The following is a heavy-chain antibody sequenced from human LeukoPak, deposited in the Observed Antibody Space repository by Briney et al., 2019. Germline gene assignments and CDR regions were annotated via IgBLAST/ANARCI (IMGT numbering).Heavy chain of an antibody. Sequence: PGGSLRLSCAASGFTFSSYDLHWVRQAPGKGLEWVAVISYDGSNKYYADSVKGRFTISRDSSKNTLFLQMNRLRPEDAAVYYCAKAPVTTCRGAYCYPFDYWGQGTLVTVSS. J-gene: IGHJ4*02. CDR2: ISYDGSNK. CDR1: GFTFSSYD. V-gene: IGHV3-30*18. CDR3: AKAPVTTCRGAYCYPFDY. D-gene: IGHD2-21*01.